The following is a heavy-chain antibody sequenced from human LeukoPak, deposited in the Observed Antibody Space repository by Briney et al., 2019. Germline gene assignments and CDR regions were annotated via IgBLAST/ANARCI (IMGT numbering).Heavy chain of an antibody. V-gene: IGHV4-59*01. CDR2: IYYSGST. CDR1: GGSISSYY. D-gene: IGHD4-17*01. J-gene: IGHJ1*01. Sequence: PSETLSLTCTVSGGSISSYYWSWIRQPPGKGLEWIGYIYYSGSTNYNPSLKSRVTISVDTSKNQFSLKLSSVTAADTAVYYCATNSLPGYGDYEGAQLVGYFQHWGQGTLVTVSS. CDR3: ATNSLPGYGDYEGAQLVGYFQH.